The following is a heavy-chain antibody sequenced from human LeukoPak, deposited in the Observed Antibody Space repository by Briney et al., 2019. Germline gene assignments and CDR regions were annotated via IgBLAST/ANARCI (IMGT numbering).Heavy chain of an antibody. CDR3: AKDLRPERWLQVDY. CDR2: ISYDGSNK. Sequence: GRSLRLSCAASGFTFSSYGMHWVRQAPGKGLEWVAVISYDGSNKYYADSVKGRFTISRDNSKNTLYLQMNGLRAEDTAVYYCAKDLRPERWLQVDYWGQGTLVTVSS. V-gene: IGHV3-30*18. CDR1: GFTFSSYG. D-gene: IGHD5-12*01. J-gene: IGHJ4*02.